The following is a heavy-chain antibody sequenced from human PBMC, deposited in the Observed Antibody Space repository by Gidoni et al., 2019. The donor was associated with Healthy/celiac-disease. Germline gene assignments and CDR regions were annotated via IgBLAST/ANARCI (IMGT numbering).Heavy chain of an antibody. CDR1: GFTFSSYA. Sequence: QVQLAESGGGVVQPGRSLRLSCAASGFTFSSYAMHWVRQAPGKGLEWVAVISYDGSNKYYADSVKGRFTISRDNSKNTLYLQMNSLRAEDTAVYYCARGEFRIAVAGTSHWGQGTLVTVSS. CDR3: ARGEFRIAVAGTSH. CDR2: ISYDGSNK. J-gene: IGHJ4*02. V-gene: IGHV3-30-3*01. D-gene: IGHD6-19*01.